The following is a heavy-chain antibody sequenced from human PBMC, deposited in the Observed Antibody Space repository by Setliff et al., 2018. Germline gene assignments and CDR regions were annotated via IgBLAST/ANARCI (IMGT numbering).Heavy chain of an antibody. CDR1: GYSFSNNA. Sequence: ASVKVSCKASGYSFSNNAFHWVRQAPGQTLEWMGWIHAGSSNTLYSQRFQDRITISRDTSATTVHMGLSSPRSDDTAVYYCARMSTSGPHYDYWGQGTLVTV. D-gene: IGHD2-8*02. J-gene: IGHJ4*02. CDR2: IHAGSSNT. V-gene: IGHV1-3*01. CDR3: ARMSTSGPHYDY.